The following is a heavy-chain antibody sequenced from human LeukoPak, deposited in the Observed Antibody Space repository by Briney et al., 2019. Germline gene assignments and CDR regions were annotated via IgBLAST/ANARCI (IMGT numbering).Heavy chain of an antibody. V-gene: IGHV4-39*01. CDR3: ARHIVVVVAATIGPNWFDP. D-gene: IGHD2-15*01. J-gene: IGHJ5*02. CDR1: GGSISSSSYY. CDR2: IYYSGST. Sequence: SETLSLTCTVSGGSISSSSYYWGWIRQPPGKGLEWIGSIYYSGSTYYNPSLKSRVTISVDTSKNQFSLKLSSVTAADTAVYYCARHIVVVVAATIGPNWFDPWGQGTLVTVSS.